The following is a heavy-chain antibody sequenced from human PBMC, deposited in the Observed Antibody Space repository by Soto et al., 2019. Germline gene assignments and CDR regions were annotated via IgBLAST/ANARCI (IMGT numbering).Heavy chain of an antibody. V-gene: IGHV4-59*01. Sequence: SETLSLTCTVSGGSISSYYWSWIRQPPGKGLEWIGYIYYSGSTNYNPSLKSRVTISVDTSKNQFSLKLSSVTAADTAVYYCARPHGGSSGWDNWCDPWGQVTLVTVS. CDR3: ARPHGGSSGWDNWCDP. CDR1: GGSISSYY. J-gene: IGHJ5*02. CDR2: IYYSGST. D-gene: IGHD6-25*01.